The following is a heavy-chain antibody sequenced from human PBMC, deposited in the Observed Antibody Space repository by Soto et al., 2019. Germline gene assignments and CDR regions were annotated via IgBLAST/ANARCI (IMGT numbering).Heavy chain of an antibody. V-gene: IGHV2-5*01. J-gene: IGHJ4*02. CDR2: IYWNDDK. Sequence: HITLKESGPTLVKPTQTLTLTCSFSGFSLSTSGEGVGWIRQPPRKALEWLALIYWNDDKRYNPSLKSRLNISKDTSKNQVVLTMTNMDPADTATYFCAHSPYGDYVGDWDYWGQGTLVTVSS. D-gene: IGHD4-17*01. CDR1: GFSLSTSGEG. CDR3: AHSPYGDYVGDWDY.